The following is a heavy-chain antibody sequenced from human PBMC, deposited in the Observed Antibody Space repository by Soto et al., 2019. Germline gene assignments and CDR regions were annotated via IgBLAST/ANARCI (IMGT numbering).Heavy chain of an antibody. CDR2: IYYSGST. V-gene: IGHV4-59*01. D-gene: IGHD6-19*01. J-gene: IGHJ4*02. CDR3: ARDADQSIAVAGAPFDY. Sequence: PSETLSLTCTVSGGSISSYYWSWIRQPPGKGLEWIGYIYYSGSTNYNPSLKSRVTISVDTSKDQFSLKLSSLRSEDTAVYYCARDADQSIAVAGAPFDYWGQGTLVTVSS. CDR1: GGSISSYY.